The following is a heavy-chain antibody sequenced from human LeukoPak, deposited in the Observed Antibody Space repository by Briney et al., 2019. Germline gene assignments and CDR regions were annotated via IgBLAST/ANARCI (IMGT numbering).Heavy chain of an antibody. CDR2: IYYSGST. D-gene: IGHD3-10*01. Sequence: PSETLSLTCTVSGGSISSYYWSWIRQLPGKGLEWIGYIYYSGSTNYNPSLKSRVTISVDTSKNQFSLKLSSVTAADTAVYYYAGGDTMVRAFDYWGQGTLVTVSS. V-gene: IGHV4-59*01. CDR1: GGSISSYY. J-gene: IGHJ4*02. CDR3: AGGDTMVRAFDY.